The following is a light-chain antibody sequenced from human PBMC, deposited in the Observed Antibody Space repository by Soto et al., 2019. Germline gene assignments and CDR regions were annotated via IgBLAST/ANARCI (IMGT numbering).Light chain of an antibody. CDR3: SAYTNGIML. CDR2: EVS. V-gene: IGLV2-14*01. Sequence: QSALTQPASVSGSPGQSITISCTGTSSDVGAYDYVSWYQHHPGKAPKLVLYEVSNRPSGVSNRFSGSKSGNTASLTISGLQAEDEADYHCSAYTNGIMLFGGGTKVTVL. J-gene: IGLJ2*01. CDR1: SSDVGAYDY.